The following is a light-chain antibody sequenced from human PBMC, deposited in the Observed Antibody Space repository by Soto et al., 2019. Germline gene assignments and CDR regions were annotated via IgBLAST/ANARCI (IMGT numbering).Light chain of an antibody. J-gene: IGLJ2*01. CDR1: NIGSKS. Sequence: SYELTQPPSVSVAPGQTARTTCGGNNIGSKSVHWYQQKPGQAPVLVVYDDSDRPSGIPERFSGSNSGNTATLTISRVEAGDEADYYCQVWDSSSDHRGVFGGGTKLTVL. CDR2: DDS. V-gene: IGLV3-21*02. CDR3: QVWDSSSDHRGV.